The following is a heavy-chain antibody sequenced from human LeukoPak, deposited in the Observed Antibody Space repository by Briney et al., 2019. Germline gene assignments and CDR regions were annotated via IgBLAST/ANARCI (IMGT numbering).Heavy chain of an antibody. D-gene: IGHD1-26*01. Sequence: GASVKVSCKASGYTFTSYAMNWVRQAPGQGLEWMGWINTNTGNPTYAQGFTGRFVFSLDTSVSTAYLQISSLKAEDTAVYYCAHVGATTFYYYMDVWGKGTTVTVSS. CDR3: AHVGATTFYYYMDV. J-gene: IGHJ6*03. CDR2: INTNTGNP. CDR1: GYTFTSYA. V-gene: IGHV7-4-1*02.